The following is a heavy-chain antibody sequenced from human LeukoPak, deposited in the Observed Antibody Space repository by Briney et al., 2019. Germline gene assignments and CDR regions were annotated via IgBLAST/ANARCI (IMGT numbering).Heavy chain of an antibody. Sequence: GASVKVSFKASGFTFTGYYIHWVRQAPGQGLEWMGYINPHSGGTSSPQKFQGRVTMTTDTSISAAYMELSSLISDDTAMYYCVREGNELLSKNFDYWGQGTLVTVSS. J-gene: IGHJ4*02. CDR3: VREGNELLSKNFDY. CDR2: INPHSGGT. D-gene: IGHD2-21*02. CDR1: GFTFTGYY. V-gene: IGHV1-2*02.